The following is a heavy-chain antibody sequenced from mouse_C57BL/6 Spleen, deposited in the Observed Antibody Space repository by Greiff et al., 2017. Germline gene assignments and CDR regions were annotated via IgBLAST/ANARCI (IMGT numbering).Heavy chain of an antibody. CDR1: GFTFSDYY. J-gene: IGHJ3*01. CDR3: AREESNYYGSIPPWFAY. V-gene: IGHV5-16*01. D-gene: IGHD1-1*01. CDR2: INYDGSST. Sequence: EVHLVESEGGLVQPGSSMKLSCTASGFTFSDYYMAWVRQVPEKGLEWVANINYDGSSTYYLDSLKSRFIISRDNAKNIPYLQMSSLKSEDTATYYCAREESNYYGSIPPWFAYWGQGTLVTVSA.